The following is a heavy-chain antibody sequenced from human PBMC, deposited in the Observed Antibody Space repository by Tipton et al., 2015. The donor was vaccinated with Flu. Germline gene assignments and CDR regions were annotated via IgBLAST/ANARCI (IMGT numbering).Heavy chain of an antibody. D-gene: IGHD4-11*01. J-gene: IGHJ5*02. CDR1: GDSIRSSNYY. V-gene: IGHV4-39*07. Sequence: TLSLTCGVSGDSIRSSNYYWAWIRQFPGKGLEWIGTVSRTGSTIYNPSLKSRVTISIDTSKNQFSLNMRSVTAADMAVYYCARRDYSNYVSDPKSWFDPWGQGTLVAVSS. CDR3: ARRDYSNYVSDPKSWFDP. CDR2: VSRTGST.